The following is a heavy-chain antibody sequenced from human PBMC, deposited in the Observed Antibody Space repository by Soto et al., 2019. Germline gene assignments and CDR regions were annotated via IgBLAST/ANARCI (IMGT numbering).Heavy chain of an antibody. V-gene: IGHV1-69*02. CDR2: IIPIFGIA. Sequence: SVKVSCKASGGTFSRYRITWVRQATGHGLEWIGRIIPIFGIASYAQKYQGRVTITADESTSTAYMELSSLRSEDTAVYYCAGGDSGSYYIFDYWGQGTLVTVSS. D-gene: IGHD1-26*01. CDR1: GGTFSRYR. J-gene: IGHJ4*02. CDR3: AGGDSGSYYIFDY.